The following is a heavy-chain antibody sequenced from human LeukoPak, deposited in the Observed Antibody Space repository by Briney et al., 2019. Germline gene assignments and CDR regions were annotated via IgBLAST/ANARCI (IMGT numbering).Heavy chain of an antibody. J-gene: IGHJ6*04. CDR3: ARGEHYDFWSGYLGV. Sequence: HPGGSLRLSCAASGFTFSSYAMSWARQAPGKGLEWVSAISGSGGSTYYADSVKGRFTISRDNSKNTLYLQMNSLRAEDTAVYYCARGEHYDFWSGYLGVWGKGTTVTVSS. D-gene: IGHD3-3*01. V-gene: IGHV3-23*01. CDR2: ISGSGGST. CDR1: GFTFSSYA.